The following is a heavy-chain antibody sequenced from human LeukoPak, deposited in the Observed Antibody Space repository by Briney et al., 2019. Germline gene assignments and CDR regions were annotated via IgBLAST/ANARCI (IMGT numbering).Heavy chain of an antibody. Sequence: GGSLRLSCAASGFTFRSYSINWVRQAPGKGLEWVSYISSNSTTIYYADSVKGRFTISRDNAKNSLYLQMNSLRDEDTAVYYCARIDVDSGSSPMLDVWGKGTTVTVSS. D-gene: IGHD1-26*01. CDR1: GFTFRSYS. CDR2: ISSNSTTI. V-gene: IGHV3-48*02. J-gene: IGHJ6*04. CDR3: ARIDVDSGSSPMLDV.